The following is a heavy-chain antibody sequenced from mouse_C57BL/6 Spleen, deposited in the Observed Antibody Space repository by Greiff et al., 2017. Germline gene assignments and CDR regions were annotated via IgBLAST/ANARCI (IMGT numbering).Heavy chain of an antibody. D-gene: IGHD1-1*01. CDR1: GYTFTSYW. CDR2: IDPSDSYT. CDR3: ASYYYSSPWFAY. V-gene: IGHV1-69*01. Sequence: QVQLQLPGAELVMPGASVKLSCKASGYTFTSYWMHWVKQRPGQGLEWIGEIDPSDSYTNYNQKFKGKSTLTVDKSSSTAYMQLSSLTSEDSAVYYCASYYYSSPWFAYWGQGTLVTVSA. J-gene: IGHJ3*01.